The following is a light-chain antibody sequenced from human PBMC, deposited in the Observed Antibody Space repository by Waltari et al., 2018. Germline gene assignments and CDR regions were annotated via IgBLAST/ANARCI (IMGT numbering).Light chain of an antibody. CDR1: SGTIGGYNY. CDR3: SSYAGSINSPYV. Sequence: QSALTQPPSASGSPGQSVTISCPGTSGTIGGYNYVSWYQQHPGKAPKLIIYEVTKRPSGVPDRFSGSKSGNTASLTVSGLQAEDEADYYCSSYAGSINSPYVFGTGTKVTVL. V-gene: IGLV2-8*01. CDR2: EVT. J-gene: IGLJ1*01.